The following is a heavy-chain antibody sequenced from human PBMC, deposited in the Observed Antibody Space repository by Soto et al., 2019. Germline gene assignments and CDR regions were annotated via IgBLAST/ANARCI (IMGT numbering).Heavy chain of an antibody. CDR1: GGSISSYY. J-gene: IGHJ6*03. CDR3: ARLPQYSSSFLYYYYYMDV. D-gene: IGHD6-6*01. V-gene: IGHV4-59*01. Sequence: ASETLSLTCTVSGGSISSYYWSWIRQPPGKGLEWIGYIYYSGSTNYNPSLKSRVTISVDTSKNQFSLKLSSVTAADTAVYYCARLPQYSSSFLYYYYYMDVWGKGTTVTVSS. CDR2: IYYSGST.